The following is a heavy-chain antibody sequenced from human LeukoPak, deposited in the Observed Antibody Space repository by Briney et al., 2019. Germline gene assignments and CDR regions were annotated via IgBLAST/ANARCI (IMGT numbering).Heavy chain of an antibody. Sequence: GASVKVSCKASGYTFTSYGISWVRQAPGQGLEWMGWISAYNGNTNYAQKLQGRVTMTTDTSTSTAYMELRSLRSDDTAVYYCARDGGSSWYGSIGYYYYGMDVWGQGTTVTVSS. J-gene: IGHJ6*02. CDR2: ISAYNGNT. V-gene: IGHV1-18*01. D-gene: IGHD6-13*01. CDR3: ARDGGSSWYGSIGYYYYGMDV. CDR1: GYTFTSYG.